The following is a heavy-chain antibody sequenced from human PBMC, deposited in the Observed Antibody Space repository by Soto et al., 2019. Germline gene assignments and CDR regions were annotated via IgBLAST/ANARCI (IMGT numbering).Heavy chain of an antibody. Sequence: QVQLVESGGGVVQHGRSLRLSCAASGFTFSSYGMHWVREAPGKGLEWVAVISYDGSNKYYADSVKGRFTISRDNSKNTLYLQMNSLRAEDTAVYYCASVLGYCSGGSCYDYWGQGTLVTVSS. CDR2: ISYDGSNK. CDR3: ASVLGYCSGGSCYDY. CDR1: GFTFSSYG. V-gene: IGHV3-30*03. J-gene: IGHJ4*02. D-gene: IGHD2-15*01.